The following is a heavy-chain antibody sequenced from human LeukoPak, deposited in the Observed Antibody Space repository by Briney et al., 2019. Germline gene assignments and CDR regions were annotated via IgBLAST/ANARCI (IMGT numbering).Heavy chain of an antibody. Sequence: GGSLRLSCAASGFTFSSYAMSWVRQAPGKGLEWVSAISGSGGSTYYADSVKGRFTISRDNSKNTLYLQMNSLRAEDTAVYYCAKDALRGWELLRMIDYWGQGTLVTVSS. CDR1: GFTFSSYA. CDR2: ISGSGGST. V-gene: IGHV3-23*01. J-gene: IGHJ4*02. D-gene: IGHD1-26*01. CDR3: AKDALRGWELLRMIDY.